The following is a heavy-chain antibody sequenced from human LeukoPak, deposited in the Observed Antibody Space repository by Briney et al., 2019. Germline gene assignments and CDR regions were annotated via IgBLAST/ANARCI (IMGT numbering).Heavy chain of an antibody. J-gene: IGHJ1*01. CDR3: ARSGMAVAATPWD. Sequence: GGSLRLSCAASGFTFSDFWMTWVRQAPGRGLEWVAHINQDGSERNYVDSVRGCFTISRDNAKNSLYLQMNSLRAEDTAVYYCARSGMAVAATPWDWGQGTLVTVSS. D-gene: IGHD6-19*01. V-gene: IGHV3-7*05. CDR2: INQDGSER. CDR1: GFTFSDFW.